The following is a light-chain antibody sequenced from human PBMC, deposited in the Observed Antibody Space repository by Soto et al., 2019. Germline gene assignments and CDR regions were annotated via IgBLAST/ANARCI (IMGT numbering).Light chain of an antibody. V-gene: IGLV2-11*01. CDR3: CAYADTSYV. CDR2: DVS. J-gene: IGLJ1*01. Sequence: QSALTQPRSVSGSPGQSVTISCTGTSSDVGSYKDVSWYQHHPGKVPKLMIYDVSERPSGVPDRFSGSKSGNTASLTISGLQAEDEAIYYCCAYADTSYVFGTGTKVTVL. CDR1: SSDVGSYKD.